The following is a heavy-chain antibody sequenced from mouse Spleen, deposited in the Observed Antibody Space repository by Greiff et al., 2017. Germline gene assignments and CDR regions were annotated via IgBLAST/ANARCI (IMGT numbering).Heavy chain of an antibody. D-gene: IGHD2-4*01. CDR1: GFSLTSYG. CDR3: ASPYYDYDFYAMDY. V-gene: IGHV2-2*01. Sequence: VKLQESGPGLVQPSQSLSITCTVSGFSLTSYGVHWVRQSPGKGLEWLGVIWSGGSTDYNAAFISRLSISKDNSKSQVFFKMNSLQADDTAIYYCASPYYDYDFYAMDYWGQGTSVTVSS. J-gene: IGHJ4*01. CDR2: IWSGGST.